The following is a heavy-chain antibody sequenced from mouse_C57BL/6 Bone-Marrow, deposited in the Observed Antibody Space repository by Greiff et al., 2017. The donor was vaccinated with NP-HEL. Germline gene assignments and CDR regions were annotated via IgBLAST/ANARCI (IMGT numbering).Heavy chain of an antibody. V-gene: IGHV1-64*01. CDR3: ASHFAY. J-gene: IGHJ3*01. Sequence: QVQLKQPGAELVKPGASVKLSCKASGYTFTSYWMHWVKQRPGQGLEWIGMIHPNSGSTNYNEKFKSKATLTVDKSSSTAYMQLSSLTSEDSAVYYCASHFAYWGQGTLVTVSA. CDR1: GYTFTSYW. CDR2: IHPNSGST.